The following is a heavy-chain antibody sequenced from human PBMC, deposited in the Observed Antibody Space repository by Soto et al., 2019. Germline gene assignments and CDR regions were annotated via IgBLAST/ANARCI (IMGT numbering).Heavy chain of an antibody. D-gene: IGHD2-2*01. CDR1: GYTFASHA. V-gene: IGHV1-3*01. CDR2: INSGNGDT. CDR3: ATSQYCSSTTCYLAY. J-gene: IGHJ4*02. Sequence: QGQLVQSGAEVKKPGASVKVSCKASGYTFASHAMHWVRQAPGQRLEWRGWINSGNGDTKYSQKFQGRVTITRDTSASTAYMELGRLRSEDTAVYYCATSQYCSSTTCYLAYWGQGTMVTVSS.